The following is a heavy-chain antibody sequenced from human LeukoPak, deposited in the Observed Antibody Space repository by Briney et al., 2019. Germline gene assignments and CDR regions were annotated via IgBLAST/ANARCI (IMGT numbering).Heavy chain of an antibody. Sequence: SETLSLTCAVYGGSFSGYYWSWIRQPPGKGLEWIGEINHSGSTNYNPSLKSRVTISVDTSKNQFSLKLSSVTAADTAVYYCARHRDDYSNDAFDIWGQGTMVTVSS. D-gene: IGHD4-11*01. J-gene: IGHJ3*02. CDR2: INHSGST. CDR3: ARHRDDYSNDAFDI. CDR1: GGSFSGYY. V-gene: IGHV4-34*01.